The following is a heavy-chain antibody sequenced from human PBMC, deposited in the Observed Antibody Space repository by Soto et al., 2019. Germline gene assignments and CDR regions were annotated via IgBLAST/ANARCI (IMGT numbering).Heavy chain of an antibody. J-gene: IGHJ3*02. CDR1: GYTFTSYY. CDR2: INPSGGST. CDR3: ASNTRGYCSGGSCYFGAFDI. V-gene: IGHV1-46*03. Sequence: QVQLVQSGAEVKKPGASVKVSCKASGYTFTSYYMHWVRQAPGQGLEWMGIINPSGGSTSYAQKFQGRVTMTRDTSTSTVYMELSRLRSEDTAVYYCASNTRGYCSGGSCYFGAFDIWGQGTMVTVSS. D-gene: IGHD2-15*01.